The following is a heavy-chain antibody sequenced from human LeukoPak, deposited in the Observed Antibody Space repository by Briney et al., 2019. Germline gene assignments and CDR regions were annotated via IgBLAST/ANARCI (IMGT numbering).Heavy chain of an antibody. J-gene: IGHJ4*02. Sequence: GGSLRLSCAASGFTFSSYAMSWVRQAPGKGLEWVSAISGSGGSTYYADSVKGRFTISRDNSKNTLYLQMNSLRAEGTAVYYCAKDYYRYCSSTSCSTGYYFDYWGQGTLVTVSS. CDR2: ISGSGGST. CDR3: AKDYYRYCSSTSCSTGYYFDY. CDR1: GFTFSSYA. V-gene: IGHV3-23*01. D-gene: IGHD2-2*01.